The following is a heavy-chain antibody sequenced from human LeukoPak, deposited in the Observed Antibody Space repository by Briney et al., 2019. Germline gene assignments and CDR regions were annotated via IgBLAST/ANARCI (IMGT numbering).Heavy chain of an antibody. D-gene: IGHD3-16*01. CDR3: ARLKLGAYFDL. CDR2: VYNSGDT. Sequence: PSETLCLTCTDSGGSTSSDYWSWIRQSPGKGLEWVGYVYNSGDTGKNPSLKSRVTILLDTSKNQCSLKLTSVSAADTAVYYCARLKLGAYFDLWGRGTLVTVSS. CDR1: GGSTSSDY. V-gene: IGHV4-59*08. J-gene: IGHJ2*01.